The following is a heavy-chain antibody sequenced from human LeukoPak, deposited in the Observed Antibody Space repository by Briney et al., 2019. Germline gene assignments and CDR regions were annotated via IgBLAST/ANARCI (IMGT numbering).Heavy chain of an antibody. Sequence: GGSLRLSCAASGFTFSSYGMHWVRQAPGKGLEWVAVISYDGSNKYHADSVKGRFTISRDNSKNTLYLQMNSLRAEDTAVYYCAKDPKDGYRDYWGQGTLVTVSS. V-gene: IGHV3-30*18. CDR3: AKDPKDGYRDY. D-gene: IGHD5-24*01. CDR2: ISYDGSNK. CDR1: GFTFSSYG. J-gene: IGHJ4*02.